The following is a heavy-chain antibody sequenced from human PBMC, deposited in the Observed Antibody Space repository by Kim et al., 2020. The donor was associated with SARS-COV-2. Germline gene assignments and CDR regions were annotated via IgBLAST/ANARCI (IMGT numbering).Heavy chain of an antibody. CDR3: ARARTIFGVVISAFDY. D-gene: IGHD3-3*01. J-gene: IGHJ4*02. CDR2: FYYSGST. CDR1: GGSISSGGYY. Sequence: SETLSLTCTVSGGSISSGGYYWSWIRQHPGKGLEWIGYFYYSGSTYYNPSLKSRVIISVDTSKNQFSLKLSSVTAADTAVYYCARARTIFGVVISAFDYWGQGTLVTLAS. V-gene: IGHV4-31*03.